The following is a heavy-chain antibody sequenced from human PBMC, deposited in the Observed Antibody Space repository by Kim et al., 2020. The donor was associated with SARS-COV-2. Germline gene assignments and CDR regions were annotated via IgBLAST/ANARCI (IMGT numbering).Heavy chain of an antibody. J-gene: IGHJ4*02. CDR3: TTGWAWSGFDY. D-gene: IGHD2-15*01. Sequence: TSYAATVKGRFTNSRDESKNTLYLQMNSLKTEDTAVYYCTTGWAWSGFDYWGQGTLVTVSS. CDR2: T. V-gene: IGHV3-15*06.